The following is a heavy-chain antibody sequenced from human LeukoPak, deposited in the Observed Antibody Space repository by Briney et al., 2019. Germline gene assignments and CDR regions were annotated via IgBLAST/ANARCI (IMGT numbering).Heavy chain of an antibody. CDR1: GFPVSNNY. J-gene: IGHJ4*02. CDR2: LYSDGTT. V-gene: IGHV3-66*01. CDR3: TREGINVWSEDGPAWENY. D-gene: IGHD3-3*01. Sequence: AGGSLRLSCAASGFPVSNNYMSWVRQAPGKGLEWVSILYSDGTTSYGDSVRGRFSISRDNSKNTVYLQMNSLRAEDTAVYYCTREGINVWSEDGPAWENYWGQGTLVAVSS.